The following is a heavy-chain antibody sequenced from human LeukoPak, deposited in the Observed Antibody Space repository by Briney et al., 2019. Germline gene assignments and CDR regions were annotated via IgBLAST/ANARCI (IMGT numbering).Heavy chain of an antibody. CDR2: IYYSGST. CDR1: GGSISSYY. J-gene: IGHJ3*02. CDR3: ARAPVVTEGGDAFDI. D-gene: IGHD2-21*02. Sequence: PSETLSLTCTVSGGSISSYYWSWIRQPPGKGLEWIGYIYYSGSTNYNPSLKSRVTISVDTSKNQFSLKLSSVTAADTAVYYCARAPVVTEGGDAFDIWGQGTMVTVSS. V-gene: IGHV4-59*12.